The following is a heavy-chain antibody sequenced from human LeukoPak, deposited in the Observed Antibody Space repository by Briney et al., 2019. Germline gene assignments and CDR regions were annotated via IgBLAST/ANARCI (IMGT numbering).Heavy chain of an antibody. J-gene: IGHJ4*02. D-gene: IGHD3-9*01. CDR3: TTDGDFDWLLVDY. CDR1: GFTFSNAW. CDR2: IKSKTDGGTT. V-gene: IGHV3-15*01. Sequence: GGSLRLSCAASGFTFSNAWMSWVRQAPGKGLEWVGRIKSKTDGGTTDYAAPVKGRFTISRDDSKNTLYLQMNSLKTEDTAVYYCTTDGDFDWLLVDYWGQGTLVTVSS.